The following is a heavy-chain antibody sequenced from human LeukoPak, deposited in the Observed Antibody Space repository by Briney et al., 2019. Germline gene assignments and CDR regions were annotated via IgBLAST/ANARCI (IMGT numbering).Heavy chain of an antibody. CDR3: AKDLLEWSRPNWFDP. Sequence: GGSLRLSCAASGFTFSSYGMHWVRQAPGKGLEWVAFIRYDGSNKYYADSVKGRFTISRDNSKNTLYLQMNSLRAEDTAVYYCAKDLLEWSRPNWFDPWGQGTLVTGSS. CDR2: IRYDGSNK. CDR1: GFTFSSYG. V-gene: IGHV3-30*02. D-gene: IGHD3-3*01. J-gene: IGHJ5*02.